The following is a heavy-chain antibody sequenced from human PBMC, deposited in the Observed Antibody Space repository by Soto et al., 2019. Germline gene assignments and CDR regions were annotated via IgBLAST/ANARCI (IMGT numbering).Heavy chain of an antibody. J-gene: IGHJ3*02. CDR3: ARDYSHSSLRFLEWLPRPHAFDI. CDR2: INAGNGNT. V-gene: IGHV1-3*01. D-gene: IGHD3-3*01. Sequence: GASVKVSCKASGYTFTSYAMHWVRQAPGQRLEWMGWINAGNGNTKYSQKFQGRVTITRDTSASTAYMELSSLRSEDTAVYYCARDYSHSSLRFLEWLPRPHAFDIWGQGTMVTVSS. CDR1: GYTFTSYA.